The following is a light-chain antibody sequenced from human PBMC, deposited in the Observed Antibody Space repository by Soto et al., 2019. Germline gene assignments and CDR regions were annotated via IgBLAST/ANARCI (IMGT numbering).Light chain of an antibody. CDR2: GAS. CDR3: QQYVNWPPT. J-gene: IGKJ1*01. V-gene: IGKV3D-15*01. Sequence: ETVLTQSPVTLSVSPGERATLSCRASQSVRSNLAWYQRKPGQAPRLLISGASTRATGIPARFSGSGSGTEFTLTIASLQSEDFAVYYCQQYVNWPPTFGQGTKVDIK. CDR1: QSVRSN.